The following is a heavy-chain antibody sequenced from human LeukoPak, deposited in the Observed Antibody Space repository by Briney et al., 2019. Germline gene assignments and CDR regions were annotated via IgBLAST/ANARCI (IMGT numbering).Heavy chain of an antibody. CDR3: AKDATAVPGTVYMDV. Sequence: GGSLRLSCAASGFTFSDYEMNWVRQAPGKGLECLSHISISGTTIHYADSVKGRFTISRDNAKNSVYMQMTSLRAEDTALYYCAKDATAVPGTVYMDVWGKGTTVTVSS. CDR1: GFTFSDYE. D-gene: IGHD6-13*01. J-gene: IGHJ6*03. CDR2: ISISGTTI. V-gene: IGHV3-48*03.